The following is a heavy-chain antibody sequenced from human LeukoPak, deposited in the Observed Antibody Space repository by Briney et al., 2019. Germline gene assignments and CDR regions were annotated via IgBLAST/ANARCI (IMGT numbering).Heavy chain of an antibody. CDR2: IYYSGST. Sequence: TSQTLSLTCTVSGGSISSGGYYWSWIRQHPGKGLEWIGYIYYSGSTYYNPSLKSRVTISVDTSKNQFSLKLSSVTAADTAVYYCARARVVPAAPFDPWGQGNLVTVSS. CDR1: GGSISSGGYY. CDR3: ARARVVPAAPFDP. J-gene: IGHJ5*02. D-gene: IGHD2-2*01. V-gene: IGHV4-31*03.